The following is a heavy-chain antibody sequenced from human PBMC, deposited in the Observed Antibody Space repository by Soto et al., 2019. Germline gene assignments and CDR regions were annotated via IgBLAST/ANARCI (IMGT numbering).Heavy chain of an antibody. CDR1: GFLVNSSY. CDR2: INSDGST. CDR3: ARSGYSFAWRY. D-gene: IGHD5-18*01. Sequence: EVPLVESGGGLIPPGGSLRLSCAASGFLVNSSYMTWVRQAPGKGLEWLSMINSDGSTLYAESVKGRFTISRDNSKNRLYLQMNSLRAEDTAMYYCARSGYSFAWRYWGQGTLVIVPS. V-gene: IGHV3-53*01. J-gene: IGHJ4*02.